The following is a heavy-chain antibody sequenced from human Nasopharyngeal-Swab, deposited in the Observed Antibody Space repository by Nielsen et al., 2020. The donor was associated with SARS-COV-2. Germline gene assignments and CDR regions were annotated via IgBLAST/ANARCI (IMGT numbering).Heavy chain of an antibody. D-gene: IGHD3-3*01. V-gene: IGHV3-21*01. J-gene: IGHJ6*02. CDR3: ARDGLDYDFWSAYFMDV. CDR1: GFTFNIYN. Sequence: GESLKISCAASGFTFNIYNFNWVRQAPGKGPEWVSSISSSSSYIYYADSVKGRFTTSRDNAKNSLYLQMNSLRAEDTAVYYCARDGLDYDFWSAYFMDVWGQGTTVTVSS. CDR2: ISSSSSYI.